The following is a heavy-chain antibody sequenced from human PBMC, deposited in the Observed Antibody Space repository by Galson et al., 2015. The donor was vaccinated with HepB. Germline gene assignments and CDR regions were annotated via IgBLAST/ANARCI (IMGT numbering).Heavy chain of an antibody. CDR3: ARGRPIFGVVIEFAEYFQH. Sequence: SVKVSCKASGYTFTGYYIHRVRQAPGQGLEWMGRINPNSGGTIFAQKFQGRVTVTRDTSISTASMELNSLRTEDTAVYYCARGRPIFGVVIEFAEYFQHWGQGTLVTVSS. D-gene: IGHD3-3*01. J-gene: IGHJ1*01. V-gene: IGHV1-2*02. CDR1: GYTFTGYY. CDR2: INPNSGGT.